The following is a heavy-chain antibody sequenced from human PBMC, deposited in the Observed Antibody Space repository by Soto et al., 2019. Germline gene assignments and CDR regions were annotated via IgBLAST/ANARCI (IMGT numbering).Heavy chain of an antibody. J-gene: IGHJ4*02. Sequence: DVHLVESGGGVVRPGGSLRLSCAASGFVFDDYGMTWVRQVPGKGLEWVSGINWNGDNLDYADSVKGRFTISRDNAKSSLYLQMNSLRAEDTALYYCAKAVGFGELGPFDNWGQGTLVTVSS. D-gene: IGHD3-10*01. V-gene: IGHV3-20*04. CDR1: GFVFDDYG. CDR2: INWNGDNL. CDR3: AKAVGFGELGPFDN.